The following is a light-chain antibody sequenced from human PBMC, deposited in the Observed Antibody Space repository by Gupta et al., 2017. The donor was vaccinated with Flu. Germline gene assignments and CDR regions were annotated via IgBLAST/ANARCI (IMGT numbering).Light chain of an antibody. Sequence: TTSSSGGCSNISNYYVSCYQQLPATAPLLLIYDNNKRPSGIPHLSSSSSSASSAIPIITVLQAGDEAYYYCASCDSRLGSLVFGGGTKLTVL. CDR2: DNN. CDR3: ASCDSRLGSLV. J-gene: IGLJ3*02. V-gene: IGLV1-51*01. CDR1: CSNISNYY.